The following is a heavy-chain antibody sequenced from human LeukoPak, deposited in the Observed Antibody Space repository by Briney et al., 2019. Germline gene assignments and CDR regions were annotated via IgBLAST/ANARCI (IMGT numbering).Heavy chain of an antibody. CDR1: GFTFNTYS. CDR2: ITDSGAST. CDR3: AKRSQGSSGYFHY. D-gene: IGHD3-22*01. J-gene: IGHJ4*02. V-gene: IGHV3-23*01. Sequence: GGSLRLSCGTSGFTFNTYSMTWLRHPPGKGLEWVSAITDSGASTDYAASVQGRFTISRENSKNTLYLQMNSLRAEDTAVYYCAKRSQGSSGYFHYWGQGALVTVPS.